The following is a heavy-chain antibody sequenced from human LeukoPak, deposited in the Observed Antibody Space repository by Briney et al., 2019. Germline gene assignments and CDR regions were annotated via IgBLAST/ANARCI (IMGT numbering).Heavy chain of an antibody. CDR2: IKWDGGRT. CDR3: ARGSGSSWYFYFDH. V-gene: IGHV3-20*03. CDR1: VFPFDDHY. D-gene: IGHD6-13*01. J-gene: IGHJ4*02. Sequence: GGSLRLSYAASVFPFDDHYMSGVRHAPGRGREWGSGIKWDGGRTGYANSLKGRFPISRDNAKNSVYLQMTSLRAEETALYYCARGSGSSWYFYFDHWGQGTLVTVSS.